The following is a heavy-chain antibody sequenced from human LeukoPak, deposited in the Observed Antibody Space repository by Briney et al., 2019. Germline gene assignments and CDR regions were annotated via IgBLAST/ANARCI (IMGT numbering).Heavy chain of an antibody. CDR3: ARGNPLYSGYDPFDY. J-gene: IGHJ4*02. V-gene: IGHV1-18*01. CDR1: GHTFSSYG. Sequence: ASVKVSCKASGHTFSSYGITWVRQSPGQGLEWMGWISGYNVDTKYAQLFQGRVTMTTDTSTSTAYMELRSLRSDDPAVYYCARGNPLYSGYDPFDYWGQGTLVTVSS. CDR2: ISGYNVDT. D-gene: IGHD5-12*01.